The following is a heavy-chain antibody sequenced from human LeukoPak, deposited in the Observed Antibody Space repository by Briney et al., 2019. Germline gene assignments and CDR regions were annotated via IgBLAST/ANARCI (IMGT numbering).Heavy chain of an antibody. CDR3: AREVVPAAAYYYYGMDV. CDR1: GYTFTSYD. CDR2: MNPNSGNT. J-gene: IGHJ6*02. Sequence: ASVKVSCKASGYTFTSYDINWVRQATGQGLEWMGWMNPNSGNTGYAQKFQGRVTMTRDTSISTAYMELSRLRSDDTAVYYCAREVVPAAAYYYYGMDVWGQGTTVTVSS. V-gene: IGHV1-8*01. D-gene: IGHD2-2*01.